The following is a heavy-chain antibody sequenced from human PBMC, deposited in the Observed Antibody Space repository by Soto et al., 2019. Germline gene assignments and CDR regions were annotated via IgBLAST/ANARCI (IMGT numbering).Heavy chain of an antibody. J-gene: IGHJ5*02. CDR2: IYYSGST. CDR3: ARASDILAWFDP. V-gene: IGHV4-30-4*01. CDR1: GGSISSSNW. D-gene: IGHD3-9*01. Sequence: SETLSLTCAVSGGSISSSNWWSWIRQPPGKGLEWIGYIYYSGSTYYNPSLKSRVTISVDTSKNQFSLKLSSVTAADTAVYYCARASDILAWFDPWGQGTLVTVST.